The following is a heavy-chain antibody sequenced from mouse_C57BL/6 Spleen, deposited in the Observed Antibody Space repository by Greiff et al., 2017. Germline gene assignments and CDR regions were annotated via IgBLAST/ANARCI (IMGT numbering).Heavy chain of an antibody. V-gene: IGHV14-2*01. CDR3: ARGTAQAPYYYAMDY. CDR1: GFNIKDYY. D-gene: IGHD3-2*02. J-gene: IGHJ4*01. Sequence: EVQLQQSGAELVKPGASVKLSCTASGFNIKDYYMHWVKQRTEQGLEWIGRIDPEDGETKYAPKFQGKATITADTSSNPAYLQLSSLTSEDTAVYYCARGTAQAPYYYAMDYLGQGTSVTVSS. CDR2: IDPEDGET.